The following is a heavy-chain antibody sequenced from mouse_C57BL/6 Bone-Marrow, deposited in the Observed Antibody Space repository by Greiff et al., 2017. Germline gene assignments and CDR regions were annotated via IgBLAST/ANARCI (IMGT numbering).Heavy chain of an antibody. J-gene: IGHJ3*01. CDR1: GFTFSSYA. V-gene: IGHV5-4*03. CDR3: ASSRAY. Sequence: EVKLVESGGGLVKPGGSLKLSCAASGFTFSSYAMSWVRQTPEKRLAWVATISDAGSYTYYPDNVKGRFTVSRDNAKNNLYLQMSHLKSEDTAMYYCASSRAYWGQGTLVTVSA. CDR2: ISDAGSYT.